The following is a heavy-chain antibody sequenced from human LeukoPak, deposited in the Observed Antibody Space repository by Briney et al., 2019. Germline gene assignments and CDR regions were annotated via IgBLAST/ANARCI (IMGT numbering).Heavy chain of an antibody. D-gene: IGHD3-22*01. CDR3: TRDISYDSSGYQN. CDR2: IRSKAYGGTT. J-gene: IGHJ4*02. Sequence: PGGSLRLSCTASGFTFGDYAMSWFRQAPGKGLEWVGFIRSKAYGGTTEYAASVKGRFTISRDDSKSIAYLQMNSLKTEDTAVYYCTRDISYDSSGYQNWGQGTLVTVSS. CDR1: GFTFGDYA. V-gene: IGHV3-49*03.